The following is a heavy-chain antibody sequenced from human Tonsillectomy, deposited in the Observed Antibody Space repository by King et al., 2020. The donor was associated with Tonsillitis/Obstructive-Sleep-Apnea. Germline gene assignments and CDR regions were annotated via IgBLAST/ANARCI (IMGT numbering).Heavy chain of an antibody. V-gene: IGHV5-51*01. J-gene: IGHJ6*03. CDR2: IYPGNSDT. CDR3: ARKSGSSWFPNYYYMDV. D-gene: IGHD6-13*01. Sequence: QLVQSGAEVKKPGESLKISCKGSGYPFTTHWIGWVRQMPGKGLEWMAIIYPGNSDTRYSPSFEGQVTISADKSISTAYLQWSSLKASDTAMYYCARKSGSSWFPNYYYMDVWGEGTTVTVSS. CDR1: GYPFTTHW.